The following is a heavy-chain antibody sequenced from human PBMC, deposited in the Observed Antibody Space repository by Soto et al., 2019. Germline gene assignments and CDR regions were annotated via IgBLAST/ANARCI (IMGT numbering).Heavy chain of an antibody. V-gene: IGHV3-23*01. Sequence: EVRLLESGGGLVQPGGSLRLSCAASGFTFSSYAMSWVRQAPGKGLEWVSAISGSGGSTYYADSVKGRFTISRDNSKNTLYLQMNSLRAEDTAVYYCAKASYSSSWFVGDYFDYWGQGTLVTVSS. CDR2: ISGSGGST. CDR3: AKASYSSSWFVGDYFDY. CDR1: GFTFSSYA. J-gene: IGHJ4*02. D-gene: IGHD6-13*01.